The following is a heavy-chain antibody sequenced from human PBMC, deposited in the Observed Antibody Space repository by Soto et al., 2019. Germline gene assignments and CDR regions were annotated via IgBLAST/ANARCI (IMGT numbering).Heavy chain of an antibody. J-gene: IGHJ4*02. Sequence: SETLSLTCAVYGASLSDNYWNWIRQPPGKGLEWIGYIYYSGSTNYNPSLKSRVTISVDTSKNQFSLKLSSVTAADTAVYYCARDPGITGTTDYFDYWGQGTLVTVSS. D-gene: IGHD1-7*01. CDR1: GASLSDNY. V-gene: IGHV4-59*01. CDR3: ARDPGITGTTDYFDY. CDR2: IYYSGST.